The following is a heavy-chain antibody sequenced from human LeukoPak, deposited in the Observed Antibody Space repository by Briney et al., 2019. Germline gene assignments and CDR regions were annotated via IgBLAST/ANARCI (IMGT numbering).Heavy chain of an antibody. Sequence: PGGSLRLSCATSDFDFTSHAMTWVRQAPGKGLEWVSAISISGTKTYYGDSVKGRFIISRDNSKNTLYLQMNSLRVEDTAIYYCANEIRPNDYWGRGTLVTVAS. CDR2: ISISGTKT. V-gene: IGHV3-23*01. CDR3: ANEIRPNDY. J-gene: IGHJ4*02. CDR1: DFDFTSHA. D-gene: IGHD4-17*01.